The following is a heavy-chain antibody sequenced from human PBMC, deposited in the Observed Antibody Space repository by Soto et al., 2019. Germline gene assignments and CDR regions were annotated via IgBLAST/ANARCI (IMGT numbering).Heavy chain of an antibody. V-gene: IGHV1-18*01. CDR1: GYTFTSYG. CDR2: ISAYNGNT. CDR3: ARGGDGYKDPGYYYYGMDV. Sequence: QVQLVQSGAEVKKPGASVKVSCKASGYTFTSYGISWVRQAPGQGLEWMGWISAYNGNTNYAQKLQGRVTMTTDTXXSXAXXELRSLRSDDTAVYYCARGGDGYKDPGYYYYGMDVWGQGTTVTVSS. J-gene: IGHJ6*02. D-gene: IGHD5-12*01.